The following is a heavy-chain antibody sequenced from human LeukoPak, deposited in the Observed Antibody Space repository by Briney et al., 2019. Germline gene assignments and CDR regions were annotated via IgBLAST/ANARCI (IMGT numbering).Heavy chain of an antibody. J-gene: IGHJ3*02. V-gene: IGHV3-48*03. CDR2: ISSSNSHT. D-gene: IGHD2-15*01. Sequence: PGGSLRPSCAASGFTLSTYEMTWVRQAPGKGLEWVSFISSSNSHTFYADSVKGRFTILRDTAKNSLYLQMNNLRGEDTAVYYCARDISSSTRAFDIWGQGTMVAVS. CDR3: ARDISSSTRAFDI. CDR1: GFTLSTYE.